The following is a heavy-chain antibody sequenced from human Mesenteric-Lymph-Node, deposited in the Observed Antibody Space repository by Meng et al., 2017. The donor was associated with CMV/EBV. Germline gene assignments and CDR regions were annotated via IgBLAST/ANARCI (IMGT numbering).Heavy chain of an antibody. J-gene: IGHJ3*02. CDR2: INPNSGGT. V-gene: IGHV1-2*02. Sequence: ASVKVSCKASGYTFTGYYMHWVRQAPGQGLEWMGWINPNSGGTNYAQKFQGRVTMTRDTSISTAYMELSRLRSDDTAVYYCARDQKQSDYYGSSWGRDAFDIWGQGTMVTVSS. D-gene: IGHD6-13*01. CDR3: ARDQKQSDYYGSSWGRDAFDI. CDR1: GYTFTGYY.